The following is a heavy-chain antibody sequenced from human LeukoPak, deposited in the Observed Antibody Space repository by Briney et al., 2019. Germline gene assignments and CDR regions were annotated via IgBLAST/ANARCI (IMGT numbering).Heavy chain of an antibody. CDR1: GGSFSTYY. D-gene: IGHD4-17*01. Sequence: KPSETLSLTCAVYGGSFSTYYWSWIRQPPGKWLEWIGEINHSGSTNYNPSLKSRVTISVDTSKNQFSLKLNSVTAADTAVYYCAREGYGDNGYHHYTDVWGKGTTLTVSS. CDR3: AREGYGDNGYHHYTDV. V-gene: IGHV4-34*01. CDR2: INHSGST. J-gene: IGHJ6*03.